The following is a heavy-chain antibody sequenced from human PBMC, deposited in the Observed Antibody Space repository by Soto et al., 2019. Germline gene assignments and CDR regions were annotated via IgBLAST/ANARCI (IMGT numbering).Heavy chain of an antibody. CDR2: INTYNGNT. J-gene: IGHJ6*02. Sequence: ASVKVSCKASGYSFTRYGIAWARQAPGQGLEWMGWINTYNGNTNYAQNLQGRVTLTTDTSTSTAYMELTSLRSNDTSIYYCAMVDVYVTPSPQDVWGQGTTVTVSS. D-gene: IGHD3-16*01. CDR3: AMVDVYVTPSPQDV. V-gene: IGHV1-18*01. CDR1: GYSFTRYG.